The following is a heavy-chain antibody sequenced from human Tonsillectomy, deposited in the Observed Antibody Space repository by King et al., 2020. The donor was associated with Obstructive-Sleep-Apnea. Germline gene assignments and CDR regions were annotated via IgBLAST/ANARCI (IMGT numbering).Heavy chain of an antibody. CDR2: IQSKSDGGTT. CDR1: GFPFSNAW. D-gene: IGHD3-10*01. CDR3: TTLGPLWFGELFIY. V-gene: IGHV3-15*01. J-gene: IGHJ4*02. Sequence: VQLVESGGGLVKPGGSLRLSCAASGFPFSNAWMSWVRQSPGKGLEWVGRIQSKSDGGTTDYAAPVKGRFPISRDDSKNKLFLQMSSLKTEDTAVYYCTTLGPLWFGELFIYWAQGTLVTVSS.